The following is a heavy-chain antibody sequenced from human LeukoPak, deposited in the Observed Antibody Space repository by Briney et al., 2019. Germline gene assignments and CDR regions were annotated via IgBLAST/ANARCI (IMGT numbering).Heavy chain of an antibody. CDR1: GGSFSGYY. CDR3: ARDSSSGAFDI. Sequence: SETLSLTCAVYGGSFSGYYWSWIRQPAGKGLEWIGRICTSGSTNYNPSLKSRVTMSVDTSKNQFSLKLSSVTAADTAVYYCARDSSSGAFDIWGQGTMVTVSS. CDR2: ICTSGST. V-gene: IGHV4-59*10. D-gene: IGHD6-6*01. J-gene: IGHJ3*02.